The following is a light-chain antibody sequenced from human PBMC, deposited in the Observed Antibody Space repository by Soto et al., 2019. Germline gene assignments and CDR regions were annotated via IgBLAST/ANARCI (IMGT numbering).Light chain of an antibody. V-gene: IGKV1-39*01. J-gene: IGKJ2*01. CDR2: SAS. CDR1: QTISSY. Sequence: DIQMTQSPASLSASVGDRVTITCRASQTISSYLNWYQHKAGAAPKLLIYSASTLQSGVPSRFSGSGFGTDYTLTISSLQPADFAVYYCQQTFRTPHTFGQGTKLDI. CDR3: QQTFRTPHT.